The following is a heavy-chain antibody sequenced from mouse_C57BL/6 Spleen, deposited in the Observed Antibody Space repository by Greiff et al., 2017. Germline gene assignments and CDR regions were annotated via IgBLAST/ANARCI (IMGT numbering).Heavy chain of an antibody. D-gene: IGHD2-1*01. V-gene: IGHV1-5*01. CDR2: IYPGNSDT. Sequence: VQLQQSGTVLARPGASVKMSCKTSGYTFTSYWMHWVKQRPGQGLEWIGAIYPGNSDTSYNQKFKGKAKLTAVTSASTAYMELSSLTNEDSAVYYCTNIYYGNSWFAYWGQGTLVTVSA. CDR3: TNIYYGNSWFAY. J-gene: IGHJ3*01. CDR1: GYTFTSYW.